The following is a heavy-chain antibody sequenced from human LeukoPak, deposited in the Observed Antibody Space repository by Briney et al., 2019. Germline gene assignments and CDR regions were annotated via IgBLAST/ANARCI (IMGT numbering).Heavy chain of an antibody. V-gene: IGHV3-33*01. D-gene: IGHD3-22*01. Sequence: GGSLRLSCAASGFTFSTYGMHWIRQAPGKGLEWVSVIWFDGSSKHYADSVKGRFTISRDNSKNTLYLQMNSLRAEDPAVYYCARAGRNSGDYYTHFDSWGQGTLVTVSS. CDR3: ARAGRNSGDYYTHFDS. CDR2: IWFDGSSK. J-gene: IGHJ4*02. CDR1: GFTFSTYG.